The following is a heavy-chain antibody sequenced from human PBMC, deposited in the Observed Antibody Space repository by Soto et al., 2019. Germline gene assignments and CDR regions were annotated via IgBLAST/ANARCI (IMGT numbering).Heavy chain of an antibody. CDR2: IYRSGTT. D-gene: IGHD1-26*01. CDR3: ARTHSGSYYSVFNY. CDR1: GFIFSDHY. Sequence: LRLSCAASGFIFSDHYMNWIRQAPGKGLEWIASIYRSGTTSYNPSLKSRVTISVDPSKNQFSLMLTAVTAADTAVYYCARTHSGSYYSVFNYWGRGSLVTVSS. V-gene: IGHV4-38-2*01. J-gene: IGHJ4*02.